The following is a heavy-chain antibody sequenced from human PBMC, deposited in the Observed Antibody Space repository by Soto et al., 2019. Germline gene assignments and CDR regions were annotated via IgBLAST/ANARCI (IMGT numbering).Heavy chain of an antibody. CDR3: ARGYSRSWYKFYYYYGMDV. Sequence: GASVKVSCKASGYTFTSYYMHWVRQAPGQGLEWMGIINPSGGSTSYAQKFQGRVTMTRDTSTSTVYMELSSLRSEDTAVYYCARGYSRSWYKFYYYYGMDVWGQGTTVTVSS. J-gene: IGHJ6*02. V-gene: IGHV1-46*01. D-gene: IGHD6-13*01. CDR1: GYTFTSYY. CDR2: INPSGGST.